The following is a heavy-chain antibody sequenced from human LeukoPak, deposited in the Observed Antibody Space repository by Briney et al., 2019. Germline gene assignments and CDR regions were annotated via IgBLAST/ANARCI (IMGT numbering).Heavy chain of an antibody. CDR2: FYRAGDT. CDR1: GFTLSTYD. CDR3: AREMSGSNDALDI. Sequence: GGSLRLSCAASGFTLSTYDMHWVRQPTGESLEWVSIFYRAGDTYYPNSVKGRFTISRDDAKNSLYLQMNSLRAEDTAVYYCAREMSGSNDALDIWGQGTMVTVPS. V-gene: IGHV3-13*01. D-gene: IGHD3-10*01. J-gene: IGHJ3*02.